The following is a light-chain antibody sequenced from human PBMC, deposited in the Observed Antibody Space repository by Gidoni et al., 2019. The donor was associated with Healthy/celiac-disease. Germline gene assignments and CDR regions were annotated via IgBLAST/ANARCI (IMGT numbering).Light chain of an antibody. J-gene: IGKJ2*01. CDR1: QSVSSSY. CDR2: AAS. CDR3: QQYGSSPPYT. Sequence: GTLSLSPGERVTLPCRASQSVSSSYLAWYQQKPGQATRLLIYAASSRATGIPDRSSGSGSGTDFTLTISRLEPEDFAVYYCQQYGSSPPYTFGQGTKLEIK. V-gene: IGKV3-20*01.